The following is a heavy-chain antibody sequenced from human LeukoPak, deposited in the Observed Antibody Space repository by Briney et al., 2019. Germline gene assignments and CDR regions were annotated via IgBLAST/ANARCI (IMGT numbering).Heavy chain of an antibody. CDR3: ASYYDSKSEPYSWFDP. D-gene: IGHD3-3*01. CDR1: GGSLSGYR. Sequence: SETLSLTCAVSGGSLSGYRWSWIRQPPGKGLEWIADINHSGSTKYNPSLKSRVTISVDTSKNQFSLKLSSVTAADTAMYYCASYYDSKSEPYSWFDPWGQGTLLTVSS. V-gene: IGHV4-34*01. J-gene: IGHJ5*02. CDR2: INHSGST.